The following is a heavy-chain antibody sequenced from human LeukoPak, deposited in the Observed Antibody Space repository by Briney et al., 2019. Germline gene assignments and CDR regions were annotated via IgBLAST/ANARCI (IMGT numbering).Heavy chain of an antibody. CDR2: IYYSGST. Sequence: SETLSLTCTVSGGSISSSSYYRGWIRQPPGKGLEWIGSIYYSGSTYYNPSLKSRVTISVDTSKNQFSLKLSSVTAADTAVYYCARVSGSIVYFDYWGQGTLVTVSS. CDR1: GGSISSSSYY. V-gene: IGHV4-39*01. CDR3: ARVSGSIVYFDY. J-gene: IGHJ4*02. D-gene: IGHD1-26*01.